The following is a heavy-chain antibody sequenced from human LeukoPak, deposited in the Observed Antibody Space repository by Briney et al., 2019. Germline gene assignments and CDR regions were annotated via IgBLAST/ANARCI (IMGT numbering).Heavy chain of an antibody. J-gene: IGHJ4*02. CDR3: AREAAGLGGYYFDY. D-gene: IGHD6-13*01. CDR1: GGTFSSYA. V-gene: IGHV1-69*05. CDR2: IIPIFGTA. Sequence: SVKVSCKASGGTFSSYAISWVRQAPGQGLVWMGRIIPIFGTANYAQKFQGRVTIATDESTSTAYMELSSLRSEDTAVYYCAREAAGLGGYYFDYWGQGTLVTVSS.